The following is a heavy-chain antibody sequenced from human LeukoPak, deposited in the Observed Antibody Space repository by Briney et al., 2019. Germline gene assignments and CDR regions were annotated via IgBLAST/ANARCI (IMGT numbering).Heavy chain of an antibody. CDR3: ARDPFFSSGHDYY. CDR2: IYTSGST. CDR1: GDSISSYY. V-gene: IGHV4-4*07. J-gene: IGHJ4*02. Sequence: QTSETLSLTCTVSGDSISSYYWSWVRQHAGKGVERIGRIYTSGSTNYNPSLKSRVTMSVDTSKNQFSLKLSSVTAADTAVYYCARDPFFSSGHDYYWGQGTLVTVS. D-gene: IGHD5-12*01.